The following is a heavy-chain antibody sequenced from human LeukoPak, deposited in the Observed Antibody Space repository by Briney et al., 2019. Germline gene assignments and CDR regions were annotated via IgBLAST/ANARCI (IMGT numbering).Heavy chain of an antibody. Sequence: GGSLRLSCAASGFTFDDYPMHWVRQAPGKGLEWVSLISGDGGTTYYGDSVKGRFTISRDNSKKSLYLQMNSLRTEDTALYYCAKGVWGSYRYASYFDYWGQGTLVTVSS. CDR3: AKGVWGSYRYASYFDY. J-gene: IGHJ4*02. D-gene: IGHD3-16*02. CDR2: ISGDGGTT. CDR1: GFTFDDYP. V-gene: IGHV3-43*01.